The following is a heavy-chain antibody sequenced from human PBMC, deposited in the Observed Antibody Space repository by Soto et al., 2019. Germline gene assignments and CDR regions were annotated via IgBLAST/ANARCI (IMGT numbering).Heavy chain of an antibody. CDR2: ISGSGGST. V-gene: IGHV3-23*01. CDR1: GFTFSSYA. Sequence: GGSLRLSCAASGFTFSSYAMSWVRQAPGKGLEWVSAISGSGGSTYYADSVKGRFTISRDNSKNTLYLQMNSLRAEDTAVYYCAKFGYCSGGSCYTQRAEYFQHWGQGTLVTVSS. J-gene: IGHJ1*01. CDR3: AKFGYCSGGSCYTQRAEYFQH. D-gene: IGHD2-15*01.